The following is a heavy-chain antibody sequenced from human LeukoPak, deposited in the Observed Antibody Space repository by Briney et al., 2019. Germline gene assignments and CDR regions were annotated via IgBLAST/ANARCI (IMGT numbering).Heavy chain of an antibody. Sequence: SETLSLTCTVSGYSISSGYYWGWIRQPPGKGLEWIGSIYYSGSTYYNPSLKSRVTISVDTSKNQFSLKLSSVTAADTAVYYCARQHGSYDSSGYRFDYWGQGTLVTVSS. CDR3: ARQHGSYDSSGYRFDY. V-gene: IGHV4-38-2*02. CDR2: IYYSGST. CDR1: GYSISSGYY. J-gene: IGHJ4*02. D-gene: IGHD3-22*01.